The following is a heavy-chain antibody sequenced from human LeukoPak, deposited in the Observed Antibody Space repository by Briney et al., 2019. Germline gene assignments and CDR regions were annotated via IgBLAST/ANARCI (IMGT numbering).Heavy chain of an antibody. CDR3: ARGIAVAVNS. CDR2: INPNSGGT. V-gene: IGHV1-2*02. D-gene: IGHD6-19*01. J-gene: IGHJ4*02. Sequence: ASVKVSCKASGYTFTCYYMHWVRQAPGQGREWMGWINPNSGGTNYAQKFQGRVTMTRDTSISTAYMELTSLRSDDTALYYCARGIAVAVNSWGQGTLVTVSS. CDR1: GYTFTCYY.